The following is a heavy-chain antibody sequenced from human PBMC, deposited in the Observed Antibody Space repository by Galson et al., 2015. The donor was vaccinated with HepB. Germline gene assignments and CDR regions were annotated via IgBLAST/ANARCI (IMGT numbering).Heavy chain of an antibody. CDR2: ITPIFGIP. Sequence: SVKVSCKASGDTFGNYAIYWVRQAPGQGLEWMGGITPIFGIPNYAKKFQGRATITADESTGTAYMDLSGLRSEDTAMYYRARLNNALGEFAFDIWGQGTMVTVSS. D-gene: IGHD3-16*01. CDR1: GDTFGNYA. CDR3: ARLNNALGEFAFDI. J-gene: IGHJ3*02. V-gene: IGHV1-69*13.